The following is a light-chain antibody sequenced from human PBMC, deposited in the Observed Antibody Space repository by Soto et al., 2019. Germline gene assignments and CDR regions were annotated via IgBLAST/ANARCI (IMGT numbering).Light chain of an antibody. V-gene: IGLV2-14*01. Sequence: QSALTQPASVSGSPGQSITISCTGTSSDVGGYNYVSWYQQHPGKAPKLMIYDVSNRPSGVSNRFSGSKSGNTASLTIFGLQAEDEADYYCSSYTGSSTVVFGGGTQLTVL. CDR1: SSDVGGYNY. CDR2: DVS. J-gene: IGLJ2*01. CDR3: SSYTGSSTVV.